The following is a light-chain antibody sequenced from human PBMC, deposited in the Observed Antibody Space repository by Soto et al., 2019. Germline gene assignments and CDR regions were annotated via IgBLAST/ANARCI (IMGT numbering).Light chain of an antibody. J-gene: IGKJ2*01. CDR1: QSISTW. CDR2: KAS. Sequence: DIQMTQSPSTLSASVGDRVTITCRASQSISTWLAWYQQKPGKAPKLLIYKASSLRNGVPSRFSGSGSGTEFTLTIHSLQHADFASYYCQQYHGYPHTFGQGTKLEIK. V-gene: IGKV1-5*03. CDR3: QQYHGYPHT.